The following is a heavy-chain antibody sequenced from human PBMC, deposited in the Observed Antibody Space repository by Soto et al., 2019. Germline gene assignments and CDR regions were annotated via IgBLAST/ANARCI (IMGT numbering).Heavy chain of an antibody. CDR3: ARGGRHYYYYYYMDV. CDR1: GFTVSSNY. V-gene: IGHV3-66*01. CDR2: IYSGGST. Sequence: EVQLVESGGGLVQPGGSLRLSCAASGFTVSSNYMSWVRQAPGKGLEWVSVIYSGGSTYYADSVKGRFTISRDNSNNTLYLQMNSLRVEDTAVYYCARGGRHYYYYYYMDVWGKGTTVTVSS. J-gene: IGHJ6*03. D-gene: IGHD1-1*01.